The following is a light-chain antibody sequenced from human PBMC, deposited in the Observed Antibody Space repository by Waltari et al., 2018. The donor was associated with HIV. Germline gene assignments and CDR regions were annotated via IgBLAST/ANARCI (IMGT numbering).Light chain of an antibody. CDR2: DDS. CDR3: QVWDESNEQVV. J-gene: IGLJ2*01. V-gene: IGLV3-21*02. Sequence: YVLTQPPSVSVAPGQTARITCGGDNIAGRKVHWYQRRPGQAPALVVFDDSERPSGIPERFSGSISGNTATLIISRVEDGDEADYYCQVWDESNEQVVFGGGTRLTVL. CDR1: NIAGRK.